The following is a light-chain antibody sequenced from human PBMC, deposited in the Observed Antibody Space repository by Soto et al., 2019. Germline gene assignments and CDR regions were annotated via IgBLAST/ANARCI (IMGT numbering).Light chain of an antibody. V-gene: IGKV1-5*03. J-gene: IGKJ2*01. Sequence: DLQVTQSPSTLSASVGDRVTITCRASQSVTKWLAWYQQKPGNAPKLLVYQTSTLETGVPSRFSGSGSGTEFTLTITSLQPDDFATYYCQQYSSFSLYTFGQGTKLEI. CDR1: QSVTKW. CDR2: QTS. CDR3: QQYSSFSLYT.